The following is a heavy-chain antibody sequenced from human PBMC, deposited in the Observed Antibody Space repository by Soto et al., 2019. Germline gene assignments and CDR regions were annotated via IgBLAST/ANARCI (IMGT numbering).Heavy chain of an antibody. Sequence: EVQLVESGGGLVQPGGSLRLSCAASGFTFSSYWMHWVRQAPGKGLVWVSRINSDGSSTSYADSVKGRLAISRDNAKNALYLQMNSLRDDDMGVYYFAMGEMDKIWPFGDWGQGTLVTVSS. J-gene: IGHJ4*02. D-gene: IGHD2-2*03. CDR3: AMGEMDKIWPFGD. CDR1: GFTFSSYW. CDR2: INSDGSST. V-gene: IGHV3-74*01.